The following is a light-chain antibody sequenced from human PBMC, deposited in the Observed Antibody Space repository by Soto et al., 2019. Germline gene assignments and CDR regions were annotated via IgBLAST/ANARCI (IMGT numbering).Light chain of an antibody. J-gene: IGLJ1*01. V-gene: IGLV2-11*01. CDR1: SSDVGGYNY. Sequence: QSALTQPRSVSGSPGQSVTISCTGTSSDVGGYNYVSWYQQHPGKAPKLMIYDVSKRPSGVPDRFSGSKSGNTASLTISGLQAEDEADYYCCSYARSYFFGTGTKVTVL. CDR3: CSYARSYF. CDR2: DVS.